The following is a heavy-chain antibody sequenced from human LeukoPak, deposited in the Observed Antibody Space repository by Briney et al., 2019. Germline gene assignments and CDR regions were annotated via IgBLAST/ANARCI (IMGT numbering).Heavy chain of an antibody. J-gene: IGHJ4*02. D-gene: IGHD6-19*01. CDR1: GYTLTELS. CDR3: ATDLQAVAGLARDY. V-gene: IGHV1-24*01. CDR2: FDPEDGET. Sequence: ASVKVSCKVSGYTLTELSMHWVRQAPGKGLEWMGGFDPEDGETIYAQKFQGRVTMTEDTSTDTAYMQLSSLRSEDTAVYYCATDLQAVAGLARDYWGQGTLVTVSS.